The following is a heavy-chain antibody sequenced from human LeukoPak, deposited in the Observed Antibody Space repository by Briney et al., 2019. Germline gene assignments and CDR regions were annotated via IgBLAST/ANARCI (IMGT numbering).Heavy chain of an antibody. V-gene: IGHV4-61*02. CDR1: GGSISSGSYY. CDR3: ARPTSDYYDSSGYYYFDY. CDR2: IYTSGST. Sequence: SETLSLTCTVSGGSISSGSYYWSWIRQPAGKGLEWIGRIYTSGSTNYNPSLKSRVTISVDTSKNQFSLKLSSVTAADTAVYYCARPTSDYYDSSGYYYFDYWGQGTLVTVSS. D-gene: IGHD3-22*01. J-gene: IGHJ4*02.